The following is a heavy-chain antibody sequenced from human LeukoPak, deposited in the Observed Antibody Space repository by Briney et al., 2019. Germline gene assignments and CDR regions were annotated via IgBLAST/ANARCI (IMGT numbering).Heavy chain of an antibody. CDR3: AREDTDYGAGY. V-gene: IGHV4-61*02. CDR2: IFSSGST. Sequence: PSQTLSLTCTVSGGSISSPSYYWSWIRQSADKKLEWIGRIFSSGSTSFNPSLQSRVIISLDTSRNQFSLRLSFVTAADSAVYYCAREDTDYGAGYWGQGTLVTVSS. D-gene: IGHD4-17*01. CDR1: GGSISSPSYY. J-gene: IGHJ4*02.